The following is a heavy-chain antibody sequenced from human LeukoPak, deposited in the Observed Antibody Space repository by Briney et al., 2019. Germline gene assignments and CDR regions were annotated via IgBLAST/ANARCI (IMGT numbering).Heavy chain of an antibody. J-gene: IGHJ4*02. CDR1: GYTFTSYS. Sequence: ASVKVSCKASGYTFTSYSFSWVRQAPGQGLVWMGWISTYNGNTNYAQKFQGRVTMTTDTSTSTAYMELRSLTSDDTAVYYCARDSVYSSGTYGLWGQGTLVTVSS. CDR3: ARDSVYSSGTYGL. CDR2: ISTYNGNT. V-gene: IGHV1-18*01. D-gene: IGHD3-10*01.